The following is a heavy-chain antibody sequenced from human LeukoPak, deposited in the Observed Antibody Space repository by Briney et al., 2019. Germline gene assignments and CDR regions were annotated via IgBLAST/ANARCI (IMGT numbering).Heavy chain of an antibody. J-gene: IGHJ4*02. CDR2: IYYSGNT. V-gene: IGHV4-39*07. CDR3: ARDKGHFDVDY. D-gene: IGHD3-9*01. CDR1: GGSISSSSYY. Sequence: SETLSLTCTVSGGSISSSSYYWGWIRQPPGKGLEWIGSIYYSGNTYYIPSLNSRLTISQDTSNNQFSLTLSSVTAADTAIYYCARDKGHFDVDYWGQGILVTVSS.